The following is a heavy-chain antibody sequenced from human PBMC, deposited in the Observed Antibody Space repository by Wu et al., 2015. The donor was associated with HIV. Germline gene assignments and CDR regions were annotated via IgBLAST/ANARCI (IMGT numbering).Heavy chain of an antibody. D-gene: IGHD1-1*01. CDR1: GYSFSDYH. CDR2: INQSGGGA. CDR3: AREGGTTGPNFNYYNYMDV. Sequence: QVQLVQSGAEVKKPGASVKVSCKASGYSFSDYHVHWVRQAPGQGLEWMGWINQSGGGATFAQKFQGRVAMTRDTSISTAFMELSRLTSDDTAVYYCAREGGTTGPNFNYYNYMDVWGTGTTVTVSS. J-gene: IGHJ6*03. V-gene: IGHV1-2*02.